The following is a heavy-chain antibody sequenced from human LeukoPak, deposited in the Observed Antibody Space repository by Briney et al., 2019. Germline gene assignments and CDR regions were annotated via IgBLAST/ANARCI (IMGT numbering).Heavy chain of an antibody. J-gene: IGHJ6*02. CDR3: ARDLVYGGSNYGMDV. D-gene: IGHD1-14*01. CDR2: ISSSSSYT. CDR1: GSTFSDYY. Sequence: PGGSLRLSCAASGSTFSDYYMSWIRQAPGKGLEWVSYISSSSSYTNYADSVKGRFTISRDNAKNSLYLQMNSLRAEDTAVYYCARDLVYGGSNYGMDVWGQGTTVTVSS. V-gene: IGHV3-11*05.